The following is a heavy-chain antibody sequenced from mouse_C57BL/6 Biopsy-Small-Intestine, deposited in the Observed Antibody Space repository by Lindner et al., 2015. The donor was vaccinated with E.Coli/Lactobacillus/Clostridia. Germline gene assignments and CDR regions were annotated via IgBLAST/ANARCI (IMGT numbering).Heavy chain of an antibody. CDR1: GYTFTSYW. CDR3: ARCYGSSYGYAMDY. V-gene: IGHV1-64*01. J-gene: IGHJ4*01. D-gene: IGHD1-1*01. Sequence: VQLQESGAELVKPGASVKLSCKASGYTFTSYWMHWVKQRPGQGLEWIGMIHPNSGSTNYNEKFKSKATLTVDKSSSTAYMQLSSLTSEDSAVYYCARCYGSSYGYAMDYWGQGTSVTVSS. CDR2: IHPNSGST.